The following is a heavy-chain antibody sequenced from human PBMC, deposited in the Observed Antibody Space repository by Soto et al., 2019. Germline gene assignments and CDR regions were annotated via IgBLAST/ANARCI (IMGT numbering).Heavy chain of an antibody. CDR3: ARHPERIAEIGWFDP. Sequence: GGSLRLSCAASGFTFSSYSTNWVRQAPGKGLEWVSYISSSSSTIYYADSVKGRFTISRDNAKNSLYLQMNSLRAEDTAVYYCARHPERIAEIGWFDPWGQGTQVTVSS. V-gene: IGHV3-48*01. CDR2: ISSSSSTI. D-gene: IGHD6-13*01. CDR1: GFTFSSYS. J-gene: IGHJ5*02.